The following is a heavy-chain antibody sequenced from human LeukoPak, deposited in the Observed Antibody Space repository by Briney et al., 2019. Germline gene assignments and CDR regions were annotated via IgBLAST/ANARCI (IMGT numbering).Heavy chain of an antibody. CDR1: GFTFSSYE. CDR2: ISSSGSTI. Sequence: GGSLRLSCAASGFTFSSYEMNWVRQAPGKGLEWVSYISSSGSTIYYADSVKGRFTISRDNAKNSLYLQMNSLKAEDTALYYCARDRSGYTFDDWGQGTLVTVSS. CDR3: ARDRSGYTFDD. J-gene: IGHJ4*02. D-gene: IGHD5-18*01. V-gene: IGHV3-48*03.